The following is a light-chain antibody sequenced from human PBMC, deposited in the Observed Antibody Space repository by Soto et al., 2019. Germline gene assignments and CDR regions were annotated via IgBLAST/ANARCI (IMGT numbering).Light chain of an antibody. J-gene: IGLJ1*01. CDR3: SSYTIYSTYV. V-gene: IGLV2-14*01. CDR2: DVT. CDR1: NSDVGGYNF. Sequence: QSALTQPASVSGSPGQSITISCTGTNSDVGGYNFVSWYQQHPGKAPKLIIYDVTNRPAGVSNRFSGSKSGNTASLTISGLQAEDEADYFCSSYTIYSTYVFGTGTKVTVL.